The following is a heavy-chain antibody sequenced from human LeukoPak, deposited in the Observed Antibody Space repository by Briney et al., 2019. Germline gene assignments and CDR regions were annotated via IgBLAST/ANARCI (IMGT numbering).Heavy chain of an antibody. Sequence: GSLRFSFAASGFTVSSNYMSWVRQAPGKGLEWVSVIYSGGSTYYADSVKGRFTISRDNSKNTLYLQMNSLRAEDTAVYFCARVGSTVILYDAFDIWGHRTMVTVSS. CDR1: GFTVSSNY. J-gene: IGHJ3*02. CDR2: IYSGGST. V-gene: IGHV3-66*01. CDR3: ARVGSTVILYDAFDI. D-gene: IGHD4-17*01.